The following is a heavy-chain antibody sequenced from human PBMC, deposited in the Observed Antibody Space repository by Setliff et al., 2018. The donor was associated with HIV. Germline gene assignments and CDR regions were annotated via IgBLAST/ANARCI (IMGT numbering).Heavy chain of an antibody. CDR1: GYTFTSYD. J-gene: IGHJ4*02. Sequence: GASVKVSCKASGYTFTSYDINWVRQAPGQGLEWMGWINTDTGRTTYAQGFTGRFVFSLDTSVSTAYLQISSLKAEDTAVYFCARGYSSGWSDYWGQGTLVTVSS. D-gene: IGHD6-19*01. CDR3: ARGYSSGWSDY. CDR2: INTDTGRT. V-gene: IGHV7-4-1*02.